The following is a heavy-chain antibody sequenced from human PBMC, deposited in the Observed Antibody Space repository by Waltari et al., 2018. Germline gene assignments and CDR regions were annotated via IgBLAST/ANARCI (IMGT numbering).Heavy chain of an antibody. CDR1: GFPFSTYA. V-gene: IGHV3-23*01. D-gene: IGHD5-18*01. CDR3: AKDGDRGVDTAMVTSFDY. CDR2: ISGSGGST. J-gene: IGHJ4*02. Sequence: EVQLFESGGGLVQPGGSLRLSCAASGFPFSTYALSWVRPAPAKGLGWVSAISGSGGSTDYADSVKGRFTISRDNSKNTLYLQMNSPRAEDTAVYYCAKDGDRGVDTAMVTSFDYWGQGTLVTVSS.